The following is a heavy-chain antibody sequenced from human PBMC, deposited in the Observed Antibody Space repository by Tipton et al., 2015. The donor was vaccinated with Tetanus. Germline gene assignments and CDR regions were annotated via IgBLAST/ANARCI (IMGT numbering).Heavy chain of an antibody. V-gene: IGHV3-23*01. D-gene: IGHD3-22*01. J-gene: IGHJ5*02. CDR3: AKAWRAYYYDSSGYGT. Sequence: SLRLSCAASGFTFSSYAMSWVRQAPGKGLEWVSAISGSGGSTYYADSVKGRFTISRDNSKNTLYLQMNSLRAEDTAVYYCAKAWRAYYYDSSGYGTWGQGTLVTVSS. CDR1: GFTFSSYA. CDR2: ISGSGGST.